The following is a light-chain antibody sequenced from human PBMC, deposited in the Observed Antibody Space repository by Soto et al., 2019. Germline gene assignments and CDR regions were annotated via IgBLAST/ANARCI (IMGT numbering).Light chain of an antibody. V-gene: IGKV3-15*01. CDR1: HSVSAS. CDR2: GAS. J-gene: IGKJ1*01. CDR3: QQRSNRPPWT. Sequence: VMTQSPATLSVSPGERATLSCRASHSVSASLAWYQQKPGQAPRLLISGASTRAAGIPARFSGSGSGTDFTLTITSLQSEDFAVYYCQQRSNRPPWTFGQGTKVDI.